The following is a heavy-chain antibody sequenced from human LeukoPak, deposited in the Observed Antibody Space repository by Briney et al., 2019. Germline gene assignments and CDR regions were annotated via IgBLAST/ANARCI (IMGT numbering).Heavy chain of an antibody. D-gene: IGHD3-3*01. CDR3: AKIPYDFWSGYTQFDY. V-gene: IGHV3-30*02. Sequence: PEGPLRLSCAASGFTFSSYGMHWVRPAPGKGLEWVAFIRYDGSNKYYADSVKGRFTISRDNSKNTLYLQMNSLRAEDTAVYYCAKIPYDFWSGYTQFDYWGQGTLVTVSS. CDR1: GFTFSSYG. J-gene: IGHJ4*02. CDR2: IRYDGSNK.